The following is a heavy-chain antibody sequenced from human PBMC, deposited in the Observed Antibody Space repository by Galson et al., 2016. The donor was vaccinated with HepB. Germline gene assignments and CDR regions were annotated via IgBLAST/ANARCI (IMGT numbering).Heavy chain of an antibody. CDR3: AKDRLSGHGDYSWGIFDI. CDR2: ISASGGSK. Sequence: SLRLSCAASGFTFSNHAMSWVRQAPGKGLEWVSGISASGGSKTYADSVRGRFIISRDNSNNKLFLQMNSLTTEDTAIYFCAKDRLSGHGDYSWGIFDIWGRGTEVTVSS. V-gene: IGHV3-23*01. CDR1: GFTFSNHA. J-gene: IGHJ3*02. D-gene: IGHD4-17*01.